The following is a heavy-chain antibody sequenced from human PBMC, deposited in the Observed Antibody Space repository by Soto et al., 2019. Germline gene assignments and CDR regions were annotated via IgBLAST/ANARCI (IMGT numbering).Heavy chain of an antibody. CDR3: ARDWTTVTTFYYYGMDV. J-gene: IGHJ6*02. Sequence: ASVKVSCKASGYTFTGYYMHWVRQAPGQGLEWMGWINPNSGGTSYAQKFQGRVTMTRDTSTSTVYMELSSLRSEDTAVYYCARDWTTVTTFYYYGMDVWGQGTTVTVSS. CDR1: GYTFTGYY. CDR2: INPNSGGT. V-gene: IGHV1-2*02. D-gene: IGHD4-17*01.